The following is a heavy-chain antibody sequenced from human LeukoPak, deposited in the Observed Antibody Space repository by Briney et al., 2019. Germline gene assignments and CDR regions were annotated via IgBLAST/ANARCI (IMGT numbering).Heavy chain of an antibody. Sequence: AWESLKISCKGSGYSLTSYWIGWVRQMPGKGLEWMGIIYPGDSDTRYSPSFQGQVTISADKSISTAYLQWSSLKASDTAMYYCARRSGRDGYTFDYWGQGTLVTVSS. CDR3: ARRSGRDGYTFDY. D-gene: IGHD5-24*01. J-gene: IGHJ4*02. CDR2: IYPGDSDT. CDR1: GYSLTSYW. V-gene: IGHV5-51*01.